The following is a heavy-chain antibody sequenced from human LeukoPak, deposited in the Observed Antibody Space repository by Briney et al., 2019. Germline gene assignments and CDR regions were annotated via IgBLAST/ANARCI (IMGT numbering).Heavy chain of an antibody. D-gene: IGHD2-15*01. CDR2: IRQDGSDK. Sequence: GGSLRLSCGASGFTFRAYWMTWVRQAPGRGLDWVANIRQDGSDKYFVDSVKGRFTISRDNAKNSLYLQMNSLRAEDTAVYYCARDRDCGDGGCYPHFDYWGQGVQVTVSS. V-gene: IGHV3-7*01. CDR1: GFTFRAYW. CDR3: ARDRDCGDGGCYPHFDY. J-gene: IGHJ4*02.